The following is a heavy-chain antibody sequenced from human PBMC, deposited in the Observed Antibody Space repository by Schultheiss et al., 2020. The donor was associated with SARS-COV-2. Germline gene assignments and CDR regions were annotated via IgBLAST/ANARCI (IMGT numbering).Heavy chain of an antibody. J-gene: IGHJ6*02. CDR3: ARSKAQYYYYYYGMDV. Sequence: GGSLRLSCAASGFTFSSYEMNWVRQAPGKGLEWVSYISSSGSTIYYADSVKGRFTISRDNAKNSLYLQMNSLRAEDTAVYYCARSKAQYYYYYYGMDVWGQGTTVTVSS. D-gene: IGHD5/OR15-5a*01. CDR1: GFTFSSYE. CDR2: ISSSGSTI. V-gene: IGHV3-48*03.